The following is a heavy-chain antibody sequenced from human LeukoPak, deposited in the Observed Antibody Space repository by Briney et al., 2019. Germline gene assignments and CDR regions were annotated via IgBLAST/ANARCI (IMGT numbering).Heavy chain of an antibody. Sequence: SETLSLTCAVYGGSFSGYYWSWIRQPPGKGLEWIGEINHSGSTNYNPSLKSRVTVSVDTSKNQFSLKLSSVTAADTAVYYCARGDYCSGGSCYCPPFDYWGQGTLVTVSS. V-gene: IGHV4-34*01. CDR3: ARGDYCSGGSCYCPPFDY. J-gene: IGHJ4*02. CDR2: INHSGST. CDR1: GGSFSGYY. D-gene: IGHD2-15*01.